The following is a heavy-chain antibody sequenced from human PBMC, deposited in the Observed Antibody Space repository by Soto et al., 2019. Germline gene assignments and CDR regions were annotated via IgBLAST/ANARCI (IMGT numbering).Heavy chain of an antibody. CDR1: GGSISSYY. D-gene: IGHD6-19*01. Sequence: SETLSLTCTVSGGSISSYYWSWIRQPPGKGLEWIGYIYYSGSTNYNPSLKSRVTISVDTSKNQFSLKLSSVTAADTAVYYCARQSSGWHKVYYYYMDVWGKGTTVTVSS. V-gene: IGHV4-59*08. J-gene: IGHJ6*03. CDR3: ARQSSGWHKVYYYYMDV. CDR2: IYYSGST.